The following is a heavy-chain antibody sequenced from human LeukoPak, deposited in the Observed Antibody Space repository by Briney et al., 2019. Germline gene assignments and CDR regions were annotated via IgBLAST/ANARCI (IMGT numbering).Heavy chain of an antibody. D-gene: IGHD7-27*01. CDR2: IKQDGSEK. J-gene: IGHJ3*02. CDR1: GFTFSSHW. Sequence: GGSLRLSCAASGFTFSSHWMSWVRQAPGKGLEWVANIKQDGSEKYCVESVKGRFTISRDNAKNSLFLQMKSLRAEDTAVYYCARINWGLKAFDIWGQGTMVTVSS. V-gene: IGHV3-7*04. CDR3: ARINWGLKAFDI.